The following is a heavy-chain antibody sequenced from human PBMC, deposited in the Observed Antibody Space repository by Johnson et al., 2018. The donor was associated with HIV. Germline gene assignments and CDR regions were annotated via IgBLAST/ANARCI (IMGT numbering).Heavy chain of an antibody. D-gene: IGHD4-23*01. J-gene: IGHJ3*02. CDR2: ISYDGSNK. CDR1: GFTFSSYA. V-gene: IGHV3-30*04. Sequence: QMLLVESGGGVVQPGRYLRLSCAASGFTFSSYAMHWVRQAPGKGLEWVAVISYDGSNKYYADSVKGRFTISRDNSKNTLYLQMNSLRAEDTAVYYCARVTLVLDIWGQGTMVTVSS. CDR3: ARVTLVLDI.